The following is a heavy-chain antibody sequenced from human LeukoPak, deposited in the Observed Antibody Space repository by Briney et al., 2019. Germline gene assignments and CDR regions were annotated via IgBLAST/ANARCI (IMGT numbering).Heavy chain of an antibody. CDR1: GFTFSSYE. CDR3: ARVTDDYGDHYYGMDV. CDR2: ISNSDSTI. D-gene: IGHD4-17*01. V-gene: IGHV3-48*03. Sequence: GGSLRLSCAASGFTFSSYEMNWVRQAPGKGLEWVSYISNSDSTIHYADSVKGRFTISRDNAQNSLFLQMSSLRAEDTALYYCARVTDDYGDHYYGMDVWGQGTTVTVSS. J-gene: IGHJ6*02.